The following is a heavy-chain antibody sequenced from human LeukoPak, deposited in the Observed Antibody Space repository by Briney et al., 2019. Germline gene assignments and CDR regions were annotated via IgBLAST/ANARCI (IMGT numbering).Heavy chain of an antibody. J-gene: IGHJ4*02. CDR3: ARANPPAISFFDW. CDR1: GFTFSGYS. Sequence: GGSLRLSSAASGFTFSGYSMNWVRLAPGKGLEWVSSISGSSGSIYYADSVRGRFTISRDNAKNSLDLQMNSLRAEDTAVYYCARANPPAISFFDWWGQGTLVSVSS. V-gene: IGHV3-21*01. CDR2: ISGSSGSI. D-gene: IGHD3-9*01.